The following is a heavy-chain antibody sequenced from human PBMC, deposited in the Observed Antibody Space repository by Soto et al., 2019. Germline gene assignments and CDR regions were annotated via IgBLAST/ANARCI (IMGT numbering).Heavy chain of an antibody. J-gene: IGHJ4*02. D-gene: IGHD3-10*01. CDR3: AKGRGGSGSLTPRVDF. Sequence: EVQLLESGGGLVQPGGSLRLSCAASGFTFNNYAMTWVRQAPGKWLEWVSAISGGGDTTSYADSVKGRFTVFRDGSKNTLYLQMSSLRAEDTGLYYCAKGRGGSGSLTPRVDFWGQGTLVTVSS. V-gene: IGHV3-23*01. CDR2: ISGGGDTT. CDR1: GFTFNNYA.